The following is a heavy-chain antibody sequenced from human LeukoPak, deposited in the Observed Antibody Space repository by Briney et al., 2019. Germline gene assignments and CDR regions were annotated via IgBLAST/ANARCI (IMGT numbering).Heavy chain of an antibody. Sequence: SGGSLRLSCAASGFTFSSYSMNWVRQAPGKGLEWVSSITSSSSYIYYADSVKGRFTISRDNAKNSLYLQMNSLRAEDTAVYYCARSAVAGKNWFDPWGRGTLVTVSS. J-gene: IGHJ5*02. CDR2: ITSSSSYI. V-gene: IGHV3-21*01. CDR1: GFTFSSYS. CDR3: ARSAVAGKNWFDP. D-gene: IGHD6-19*01.